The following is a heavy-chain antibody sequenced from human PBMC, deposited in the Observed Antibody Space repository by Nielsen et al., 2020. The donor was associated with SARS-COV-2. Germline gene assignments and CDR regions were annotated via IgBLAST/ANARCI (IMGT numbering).Heavy chain of an antibody. D-gene: IGHD7-27*01. V-gene: IGHV3-66*01. Sequence: GGSLRLSCAASGFSVSSNYMSWVRQAAGKGLEWVSVIYSDDSASYADSVKGRFTVSRDNFKNMLFLQMSSLRAEDTGVYYCVRDNWGRMDVWGQGTTVTVSS. J-gene: IGHJ6*02. CDR2: IYSDDSA. CDR3: VRDNWGRMDV. CDR1: GFSVSSNY.